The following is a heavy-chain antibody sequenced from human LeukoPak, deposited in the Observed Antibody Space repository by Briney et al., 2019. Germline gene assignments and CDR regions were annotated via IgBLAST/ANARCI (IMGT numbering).Heavy chain of an antibody. V-gene: IGHV1-8*01. CDR1: GYTFTSYD. CDR2: MNPNSGNT. D-gene: IGHD4-17*01. CDR3: ARTLGGYGDYPEYFQH. Sequence: ASVKVSCKASGYTFTSYDINWVRQATGQGLEWMGWMNPNSGNTGYAQKLQGRVTMTRNTSISTAYMELSSLRSEDTAVYYCARTLGGYGDYPEYFQHWGQGTLATVSS. J-gene: IGHJ1*01.